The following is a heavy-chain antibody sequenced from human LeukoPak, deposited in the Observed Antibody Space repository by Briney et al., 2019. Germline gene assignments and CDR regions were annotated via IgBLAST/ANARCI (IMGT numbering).Heavy chain of an antibody. Sequence: PGGSLRLSCAASGFTFSSYAMSWVRQAPGKGPEWVSAISGSGGSTYYADSVKGRFTISRDNSKNTLYLQMNSLRAEDTAVYYCARASRSSSCLDYWGQGTLVTVSS. CDR3: ARASRSSSCLDY. V-gene: IGHV3-23*01. D-gene: IGHD6-13*01. CDR2: ISGSGGST. CDR1: GFTFSSYA. J-gene: IGHJ4*02.